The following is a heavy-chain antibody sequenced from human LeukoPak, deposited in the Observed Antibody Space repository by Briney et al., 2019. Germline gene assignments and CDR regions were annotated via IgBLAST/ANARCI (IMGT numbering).Heavy chain of an antibody. CDR2: IYSGGST. J-gene: IGHJ4*02. CDR3: ARGTSTTELDY. CDR1: GFTVSINY. D-gene: IGHD4-17*01. Sequence: GGSLRLSCAASGFTVSINYMSWVRQAPGKGLEWVSVIYSGGSTYYADSVKGRFTISRHNSKNTLYLQMNSLRAEDTAVYYCARGTSTTELDYWGQGTLVTVSS. V-gene: IGHV3-53*04.